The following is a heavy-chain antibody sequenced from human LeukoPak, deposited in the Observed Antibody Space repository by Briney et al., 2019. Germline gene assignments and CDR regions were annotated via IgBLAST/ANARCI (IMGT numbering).Heavy chain of an antibody. CDR3: ARDFVLLAAGVMGY. V-gene: IGHV3-30-3*01. CDR1: GFTFSSYA. CDR2: ISYDGSNK. D-gene: IGHD2-8*01. Sequence: GRSLRLSCAASGFTFSSYAMHWVRQAPGKGVEWVAVISYDGSNKYYADSVKGRFTISRDNPKNTLYLQMNSLRAEDTAVYYCARDFVLLAAGVMGYWGQGTLVTVSS. J-gene: IGHJ4*02.